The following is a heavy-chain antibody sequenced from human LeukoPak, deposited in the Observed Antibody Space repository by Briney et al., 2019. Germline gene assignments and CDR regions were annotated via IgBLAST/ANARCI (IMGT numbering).Heavy chain of an antibody. V-gene: IGHV4-39*07. CDR2: IYYSGST. J-gene: IGHJ2*01. CDR1: GGSISSSSYY. CDR3: ARGEAAAAADWYFDL. Sequence: SETLSLTCTVSGGSISSSSYYWGWIRQPPGKGLEWIGSIYYSGSTYYNPSLKSRVTISVDTSKNQFSLKLSSVTAADTAVYYCARGEAAAAADWYFDLWGRGTLVTVSS. D-gene: IGHD6-13*01.